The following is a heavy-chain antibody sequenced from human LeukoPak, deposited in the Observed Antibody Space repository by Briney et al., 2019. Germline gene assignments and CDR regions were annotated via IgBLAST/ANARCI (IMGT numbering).Heavy chain of an antibody. Sequence: GGSLRLSCAASGFTFSSYAMSWVRQAPGKGLEWVSYISSSSSTIYYADSVKGRFTISRDNAKNSLYLQMNSLRAEDTAVYYCARAGGDILTGYHPAFDYWGQGTLVTVSS. CDR3: ARAGGDILTGYHPAFDY. D-gene: IGHD3-9*01. CDR1: GFTFSSYA. J-gene: IGHJ4*02. CDR2: ISSSSSTI. V-gene: IGHV3-48*01.